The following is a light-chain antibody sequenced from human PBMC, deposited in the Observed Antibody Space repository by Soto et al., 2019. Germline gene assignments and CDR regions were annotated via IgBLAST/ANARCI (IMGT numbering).Light chain of an antibody. CDR3: QSYDSTIKV. Sequence: NFMLTQPHSVSESPGKTVTISCTRSSGSIASNYVQWFQQRPGSSPTTVIYEDYQRASGVPDRFSGSVDSSSNSASLTISGLKTEDEADYYCQSYDSTIKVFGGGTKLTVL. J-gene: IGLJ3*02. CDR2: EDY. V-gene: IGLV6-57*01. CDR1: SGSIASNY.